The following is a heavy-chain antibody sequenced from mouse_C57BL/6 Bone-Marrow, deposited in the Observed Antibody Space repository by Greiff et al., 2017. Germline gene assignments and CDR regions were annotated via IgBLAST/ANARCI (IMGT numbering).Heavy chain of an antibody. CDR3: TTRSMVTTRAWFAY. V-gene: IGHV14-4*01. CDR2: IDPENGAT. CDR1: GFNIKDDY. D-gene: IGHD2-2*01. J-gene: IGHJ3*01. Sequence: EVQLQQSGAELVRPGASVKLSCTASGFNIKDDYMPWVKQRPEQGLEWIGWIDPENGATEYASKFQGKATITADTSSNTAYLQLSSLTSEDTAVYYCTTRSMVTTRAWFAYWGQGTLVTVSA.